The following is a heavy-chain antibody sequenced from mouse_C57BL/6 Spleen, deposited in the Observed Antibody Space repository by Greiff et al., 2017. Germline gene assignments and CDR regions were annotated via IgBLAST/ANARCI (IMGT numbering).Heavy chain of an antibody. CDR1: GYTFADYE. D-gene: IGHD2-4*01. Sequence: QVQLQQSGAELVRPGASVTLSCKASGYTFADYEMHWVKQTPVHGLEWIGAIDPETGGTAYNQKFKGKAILTADKSSSTAYMELRSLTSEDSAVYYCTRGDYDYDYYAMDYWGQGTSVTVSS. J-gene: IGHJ4*01. V-gene: IGHV1-15*01. CDR2: IDPETGGT. CDR3: TRGDYDYDYYAMDY.